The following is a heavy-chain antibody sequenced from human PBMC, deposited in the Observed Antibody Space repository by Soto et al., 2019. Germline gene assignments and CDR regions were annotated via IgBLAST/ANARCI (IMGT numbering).Heavy chain of an antibody. CDR2: IYYSGST. CDR3: ARVRGFMTTAQYYGMDV. Sequence: PSETLSLTCTVSGGSISSGGYYWSWIRQHPGKGLEWIGYIYYSGSTYYNPSLKSRVTISVDTSKNQFSLKLSSVTAADTAVYYCARVRGFMTTAQYYGMDVWGQGTTVTVSS. D-gene: IGHD4-4*01. V-gene: IGHV4-31*03. CDR1: GGSISSGGYY. J-gene: IGHJ6*02.